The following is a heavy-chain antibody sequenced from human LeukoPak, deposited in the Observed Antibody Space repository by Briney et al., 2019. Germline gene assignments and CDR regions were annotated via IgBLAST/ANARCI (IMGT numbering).Heavy chain of an antibody. J-gene: IGHJ4*02. D-gene: IGHD3-3*01. CDR2: ISYDGRSK. CDR1: GFTFGTYG. Sequence: GGSLRLSCATSGFTFGTYGMHWVRQAPGKGPEWVAVISYDGRSKFYVDSVKGRFTISRDNSENTLYLQMNSLRTEDTAVYYCAKEAFLEWLFDYWGQGTLVTVSS. V-gene: IGHV3-30*18. CDR3: AKEAFLEWLFDY.